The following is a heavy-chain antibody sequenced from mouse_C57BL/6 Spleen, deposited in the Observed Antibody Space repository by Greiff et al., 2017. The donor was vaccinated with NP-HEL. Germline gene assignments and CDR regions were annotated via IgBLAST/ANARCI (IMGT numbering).Heavy chain of an antibody. CDR1: GYTFTDYY. CDR3: ARWTGLGNYYAMDY. CDR2: INPNNGGT. J-gene: IGHJ4*01. Sequence: EVQLQQSGPELVKPGASVKISCKASGYTFTDYYMNWVKQSHGKSLEWIGDINPNNGGTSYNQKFKGKATLTVDKSSSTAYMELRSLTSEDSAVYYCARWTGLGNYYAMDYWGQGTSVTVSS. V-gene: IGHV1-26*01. D-gene: IGHD4-1*01.